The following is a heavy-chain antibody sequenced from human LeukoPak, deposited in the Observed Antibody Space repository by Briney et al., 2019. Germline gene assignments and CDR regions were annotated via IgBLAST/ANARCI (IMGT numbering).Heavy chain of an antibody. D-gene: IGHD6-19*01. V-gene: IGHV4-39*01. CDR2: IYYTGNT. Sequence: SETLSLTCTVSGGSISSSSYYWGWIRQPAGKGLEWIGTIYYTGNTYYNSSLKSRVTISVDTSKSQFSLKLSSVTAADKAVYYCARLLTVAGRIDYWGQGTLVTVSS. CDR1: GGSISSSSYY. CDR3: ARLLTVAGRIDY. J-gene: IGHJ4*02.